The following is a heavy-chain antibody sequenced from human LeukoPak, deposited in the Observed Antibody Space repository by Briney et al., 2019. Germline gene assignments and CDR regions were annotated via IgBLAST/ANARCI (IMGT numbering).Heavy chain of an antibody. J-gene: IGHJ5*02. CDR3: ARDRLRFGGNWFDP. CDR2: ISAYNGNT. D-gene: IGHD5-12*01. Sequence: ASVKVSCKASGYAFTSYGISWVRQAPGQGLEWMGWISAYNGNTNYAQKLQGRVTMTTDTSTSTAYMELRSLRSDDTAVYYCARDRLRFGGNWFDPWGQGTLVTVSS. V-gene: IGHV1-18*04. CDR1: GYAFTSYG.